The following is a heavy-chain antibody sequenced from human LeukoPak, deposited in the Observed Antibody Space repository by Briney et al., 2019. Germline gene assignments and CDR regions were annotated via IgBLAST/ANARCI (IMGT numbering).Heavy chain of an antibody. D-gene: IGHD3-22*01. CDR3: ARGRYYYYGSSRYYGFDY. V-gene: IGHV4-59*01. Sequence: PSETLSLTCTVSGGSINNYYWSWIRQPPGKGLEWIGYISYSGSTNYNPSLKSRVTMSVGTSKNQFSLKLSSMTAADTAVYYCARGRYYYYGSSRYYGFDYWGQGTLVTVPS. CDR2: ISYSGST. J-gene: IGHJ4*02. CDR1: GGSINNYY.